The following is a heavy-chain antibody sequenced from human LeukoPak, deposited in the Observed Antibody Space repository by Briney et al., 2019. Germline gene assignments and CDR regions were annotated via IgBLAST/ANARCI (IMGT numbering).Heavy chain of an antibody. CDR2: IKQDGSEK. CDR1: GFTFSSYW. V-gene: IGHV3-7*01. CDR3: ARVFSEQQLGEFDY. D-gene: IGHD6-13*01. Sequence: GGSLRLSCAASGFTFSSYWMSWVRQAPGKGLEWVANIKQDGSEKYYVDSVKGRFTISRDNSKNTLYLQMNSLRAEDTAVYYCARVFSEQQLGEFDYWGQGTLVTVSS. J-gene: IGHJ4*02.